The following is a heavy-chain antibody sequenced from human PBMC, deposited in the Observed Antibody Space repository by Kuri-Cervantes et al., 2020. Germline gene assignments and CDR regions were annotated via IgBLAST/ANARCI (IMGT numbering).Heavy chain of an antibody. CDR1: GFTVSSNY. D-gene: IGHD5-12*01. CDR2: IYSSGST. CDR3: SNAAYDNYYYYMDV. V-gene: IGHV3-53*01. J-gene: IGHJ6*03. Sequence: GESLKISCAASGFTVSSNYMSWVRQAPGKGLEWVSVIYSSGSTYYADSVKGRFTISRDNSKNTLYLQMNSLRDEDAAIYFCSNAAYDNYYYYMDVWGKGTTVTVSS.